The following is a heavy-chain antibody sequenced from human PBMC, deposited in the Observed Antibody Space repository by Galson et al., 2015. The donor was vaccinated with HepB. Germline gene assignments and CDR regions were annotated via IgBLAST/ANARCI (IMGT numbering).Heavy chain of an antibody. CDR2: ITKSGDGT. CDR3: AKEYYHDAGPDS. CDR1: GFTFSSYA. D-gene: IGHD3-22*01. Sequence: SLRLSCATSGFTFSSYAMTWARQAPGKGLEWVSSITKSGDGTYFADSVRGRFTISRDNSKSTLYLHMNSLRAEDTAVYFCAKEYYHDAGPDSWGQGTLVTVSS. V-gene: IGHV3-23*01. J-gene: IGHJ4*02.